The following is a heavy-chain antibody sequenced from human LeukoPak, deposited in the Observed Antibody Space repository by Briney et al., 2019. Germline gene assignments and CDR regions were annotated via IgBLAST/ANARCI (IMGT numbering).Heavy chain of an antibody. J-gene: IGHJ4*02. Sequence: ASVKVSCTVSGYTLTELSMHWVRQAPGKGLEWMGGFDPEDGETIYAQKFQGRVTMTEDTSTDTAYMELSSLGSEDTAVYYCSTAYSNYYFDYWGQGTLVTVSS. V-gene: IGHV1-24*01. D-gene: IGHD6-13*01. CDR3: STAYSNYYFDY. CDR2: FDPEDGET. CDR1: GYTLTELS.